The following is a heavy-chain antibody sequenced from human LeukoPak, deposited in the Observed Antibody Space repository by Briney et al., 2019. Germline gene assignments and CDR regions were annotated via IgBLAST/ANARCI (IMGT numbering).Heavy chain of an antibody. V-gene: IGHV3-66*01. J-gene: IGHJ4*02. CDR1: GFTVSSSY. Sequence: GGSLRLSCAASGFTVSSSYMSWVRQAPGKGLEWVSVIYSGGTTSYADSVKGRFTISRDNSKNTLYLQMNSLRAEDTAVYYCARDEVGGPLKYWGQGILVTVSS. CDR3: ARDEVGGPLKY. D-gene: IGHD1-26*01. CDR2: IYSGGTT.